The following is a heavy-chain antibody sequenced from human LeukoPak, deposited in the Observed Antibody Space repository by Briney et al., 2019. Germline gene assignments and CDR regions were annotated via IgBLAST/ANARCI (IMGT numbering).Heavy chain of an antibody. CDR2: ISGSSSTI. CDR1: GFTFSSYA. V-gene: IGHV3-23*01. D-gene: IGHD2-21*02. Sequence: PGGSLRLSCAASGFTFSSYAMSWVRQAPGKGLEWVSAISGSSSTIYYADSVKGRFTISRDDAKNSLYLQMNSLRVEDTAIYYCARGACGRDCYSDYWGQGTLVTVSS. CDR3: ARGACGRDCYSDY. J-gene: IGHJ4*02.